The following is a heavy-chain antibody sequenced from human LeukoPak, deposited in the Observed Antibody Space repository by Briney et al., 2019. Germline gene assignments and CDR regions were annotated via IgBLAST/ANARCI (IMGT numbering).Heavy chain of an antibody. CDR2: IIPILGIA. CDR3: ARGRYSSGWYPGYYFDY. Sequence: SVKVSCKASGGTFSSYAISWVRQAPGQGLEWMGRIIPILGIANYAQKFQGRVTITADKSTSTAYMELSSLRSEDTAVYYCARGRYSSGWYPGYYFDYWGQGTLVTVSS. CDR1: GGTFSSYA. J-gene: IGHJ4*02. D-gene: IGHD6-19*01. V-gene: IGHV1-69*04.